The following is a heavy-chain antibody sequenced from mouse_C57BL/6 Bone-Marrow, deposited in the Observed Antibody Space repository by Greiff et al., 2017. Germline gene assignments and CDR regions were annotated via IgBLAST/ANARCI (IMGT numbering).Heavy chain of an antibody. D-gene: IGHD1-1*01. J-gene: IGHJ3*01. Sequence: QVQLQQPGAELVRPGTSVKLSCKASGYTFTSYWMHWVKQRPGQGLEWIGVIDPSDSYTNYNQKFKGKATLTVDTSSSTAYMQLSSLTSEDSAVYYCALLRAGLAYWGQGTLVTVSA. CDR1: GYTFTSYW. CDR2: IDPSDSYT. V-gene: IGHV1-59*01. CDR3: ALLRAGLAY.